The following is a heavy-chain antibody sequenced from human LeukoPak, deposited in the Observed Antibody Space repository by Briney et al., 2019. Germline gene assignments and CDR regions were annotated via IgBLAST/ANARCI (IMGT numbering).Heavy chain of an antibody. D-gene: IGHD6-6*01. V-gene: IGHV1-18*01. CDR3: VLAAHNPPAEIDY. Sequence: ASVKVSCKASGYTFTSYGISWVRQAPGQGLEWMGWISAYNGNTSYAQKFQGRVTMTRDTSTSTVYMELSSLRSEDTAVYYCVLAAHNPPAEIDYWGQGTLVTVSS. CDR1: GYTFTSYG. CDR2: ISAYNGNT. J-gene: IGHJ4*02.